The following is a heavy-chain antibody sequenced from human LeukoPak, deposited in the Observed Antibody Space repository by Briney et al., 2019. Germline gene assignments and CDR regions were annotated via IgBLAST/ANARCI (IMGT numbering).Heavy chain of an antibody. CDR1: RGSISPDH. CDR3: ARLVDGANTRVDS. J-gene: IGHJ4*02. D-gene: IGHD4/OR15-4a*01. CDR2: IFYTERA. V-gene: IGHV4-59*08. Sequence: SETLSLTCTVSRGSISPDHCAWIRQPPGKGLEWIGYIFYTERAWYNPSLEGRATLTVDMSKNQVSLKLRSVTAADTATYYCARLVDGANTRVDSWGQGTLVTVSS.